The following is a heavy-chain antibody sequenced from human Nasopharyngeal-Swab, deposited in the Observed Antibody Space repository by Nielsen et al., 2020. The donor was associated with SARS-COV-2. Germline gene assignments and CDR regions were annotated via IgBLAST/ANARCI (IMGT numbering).Heavy chain of an antibody. Sequence: SETLSLTCTVSGGSISSYYWSWIRQPPGKGLEWIGYIYYSGSTNYNPSLKSRATISVDTSKNQFSLKLSSVTAADTAVYYCARGWTTNNWFDPWGQGTLVTVSS. CDR2: IYYSGST. J-gene: IGHJ5*02. CDR3: ARGWTTNNWFDP. CDR1: GGSISSYY. V-gene: IGHV4-59*01. D-gene: IGHD3/OR15-3a*01.